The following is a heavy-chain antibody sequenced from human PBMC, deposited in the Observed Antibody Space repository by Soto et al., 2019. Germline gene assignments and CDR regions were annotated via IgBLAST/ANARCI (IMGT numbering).Heavy chain of an antibody. J-gene: IGHJ3*02. Sequence: EVQLVESGGGVVRPGGSLRLSCAASGFTFDDYGMSWVRQAPGKGLEWVAGINWNGGSTGYADSVKGRFTISRDNAKNSLYLQMNSLRAEDTVLYHCARGAYRHFEVDAFDIWGQGTTVTVSS. D-gene: IGHD2-2*01. CDR2: INWNGGST. CDR1: GFTFDDYG. V-gene: IGHV3-20*01. CDR3: ARGAYRHFEVDAFDI.